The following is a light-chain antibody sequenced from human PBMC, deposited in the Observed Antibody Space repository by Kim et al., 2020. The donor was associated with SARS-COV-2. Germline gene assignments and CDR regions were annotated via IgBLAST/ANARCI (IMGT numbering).Light chain of an antibody. CDR2: GAS. Sequence: SPGERVTLAYRASQSISNKLAWYQQKPGQAPRLLIYGASTRATGIPARFSGSGYGTEFTLDISSLQSEDFAVYYCQQYYNWPPVTFGGGTKVDIK. J-gene: IGKJ4*01. V-gene: IGKV3-15*01. CDR1: QSISNK. CDR3: QQYYNWPPVT.